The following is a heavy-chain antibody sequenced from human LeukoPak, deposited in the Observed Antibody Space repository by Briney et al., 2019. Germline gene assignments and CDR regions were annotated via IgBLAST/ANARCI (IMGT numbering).Heavy chain of an antibody. CDR3: ARGQYYYDSSGYYY. CDR1: GGSISSYY. J-gene: IGHJ4*02. CDR2: INHSGST. D-gene: IGHD3-22*01. V-gene: IGHV4-34*01. Sequence: PSETLSLTCTVSGGSISSYYWSWIRQPPGKGLEWIGEINHSGSTNYNPSLKSRVTISVDTSKNQFSLKLSSVTAADTAVYYCARGQYYYDSSGYYYWGQGTLVTVSS.